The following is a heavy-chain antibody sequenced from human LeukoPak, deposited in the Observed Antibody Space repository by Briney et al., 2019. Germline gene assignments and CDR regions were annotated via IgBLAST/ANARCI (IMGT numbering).Heavy chain of an antibody. Sequence: GGSLRLSCAASGFTFSSYGMHWVRQAPGKGLEWVAFIRYDGSNKYYADSVRGRFTISRDNSKNTLYMQINTLRVEDTAVYYCAKDRLGAILYFDYWGQGTFLTVSS. V-gene: IGHV3-30*02. D-gene: IGHD1-26*01. CDR3: AKDRLGAILYFDY. J-gene: IGHJ4*02. CDR2: IRYDGSNK. CDR1: GFTFSSYG.